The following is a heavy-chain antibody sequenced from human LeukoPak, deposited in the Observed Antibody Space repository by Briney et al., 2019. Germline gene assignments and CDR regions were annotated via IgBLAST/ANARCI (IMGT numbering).Heavy chain of an antibody. CDR2: ISSSSSAT. D-gene: IGHD5-18*01. CDR3: ARGGLKFSYGVQLMDS. CDR1: GFTFSSYG. J-gene: IGHJ4*02. V-gene: IGHV3-48*02. Sequence: QPGRSLRPSCAASGFTFSSYGMHWVRQAPGKGMEWISYISSSSSATFHADSVRGRFIISRDNAKNSLSLQMNSLRDEDTALYYCARGGLKFSYGVQLMDSWGQGTLVTVSS.